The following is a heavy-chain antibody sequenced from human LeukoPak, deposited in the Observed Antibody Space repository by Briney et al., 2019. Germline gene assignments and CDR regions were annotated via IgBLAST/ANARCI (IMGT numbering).Heavy chain of an antibody. CDR2: ISWNSGSI. J-gene: IGHJ4*02. CDR3: AKDLEYSSSSAFDY. CDR1: GFTFDDYA. Sequence: GRSLRLSCAASGFTFDDYAMHGVRQAPGKGLEGVSGISWNSGSIGYADSVKGRFTISRDNAKNSLYLQMNSLRAEDMALYYCAKDLEYSSSSAFDYWGQGTLVTVSS. D-gene: IGHD6-6*01. V-gene: IGHV3-9*03.